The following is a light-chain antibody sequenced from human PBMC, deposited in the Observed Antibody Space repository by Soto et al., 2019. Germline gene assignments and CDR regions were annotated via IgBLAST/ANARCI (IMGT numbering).Light chain of an antibody. V-gene: IGLV2-14*01. Sequence: QSALTQPASVSGSPGQSITISCTGTSSDVGGYNYVSWFQQHPGKAPKLMIYDVSSRPSGVSNRFSGSKSGNTASLTIPGLQAEDEADYYCSSYTTSSTGVFGGGTKLTVL. J-gene: IGLJ3*02. CDR1: SSDVGGYNY. CDR2: DVS. CDR3: SSYTTSSTGV.